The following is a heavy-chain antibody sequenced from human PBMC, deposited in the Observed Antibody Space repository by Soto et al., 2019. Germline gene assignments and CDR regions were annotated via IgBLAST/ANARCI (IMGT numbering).Heavy chain of an antibody. V-gene: IGHV1-18*01. CDR1: GYTFRNFG. J-gene: IGHJ4*02. Sequence: QIQLLQSGAEVKKPGASVKVTCKASGYTFRNFGISWVRQAPGQGLEWMGWISAYNANANYAQKFQGRLTMTADTPTSTAYMELRSLRSDDTAVYYCARENSYFDYWGQGTLVTVSS. CDR2: ISAYNANA. CDR3: ARENSYFDY.